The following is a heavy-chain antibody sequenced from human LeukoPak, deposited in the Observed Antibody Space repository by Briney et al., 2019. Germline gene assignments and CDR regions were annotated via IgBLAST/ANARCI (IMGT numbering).Heavy chain of an antibody. CDR3: ARAAYCGGDCLVPNDY. D-gene: IGHD2-21*02. V-gene: IGHV4-34*01. CDR2: INHSGST. Sequence: SETLSLTCAVYGGSFSGYYWSWIRQPPGKGLEWIGEINHSGSTNYNPSLKSRVTISADTSKNQFSLKLSSVTAADTAVYYCARAAYCGGDCLVPNDYWGQGTLVTVSS. CDR1: GGSFSGYY. J-gene: IGHJ4*02.